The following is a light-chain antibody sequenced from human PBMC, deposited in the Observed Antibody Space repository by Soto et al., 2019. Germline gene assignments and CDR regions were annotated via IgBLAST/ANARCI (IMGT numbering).Light chain of an antibody. Sequence: DIQMTQSPSTLSASVGDRVTITCRASQSISSWLAWYQQKPGKAPKLLIYKASSLESGVPSRFSGSGSGTEFTLTISGLQPDDFATYYCQQYNTYWTFGQGIKVEIK. CDR2: KAS. V-gene: IGKV1-5*03. CDR1: QSISSW. CDR3: QQYNTYWT. J-gene: IGKJ1*01.